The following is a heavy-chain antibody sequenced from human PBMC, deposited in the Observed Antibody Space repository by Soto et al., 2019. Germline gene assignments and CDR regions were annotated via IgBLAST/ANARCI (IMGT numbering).Heavy chain of an antibody. D-gene: IGHD6-13*01. CDR3: ARHGVSSSSWPPPYYYYYGMDV. CDR2: IYYSGST. Sequence: QLQLQESGPGLVKPSETLSLTCTVSGGSISSSSYYWGWIRQPPGKGLEWIGSIYYSGSTYYNPSLKSRVTISVDTSKNQFSLKLSSVTAADTAVYYCARHGVSSSSWPPPYYYYYGMDVWGQGTTVTVSS. J-gene: IGHJ6*02. V-gene: IGHV4-39*01. CDR1: GGSISSSSYY.